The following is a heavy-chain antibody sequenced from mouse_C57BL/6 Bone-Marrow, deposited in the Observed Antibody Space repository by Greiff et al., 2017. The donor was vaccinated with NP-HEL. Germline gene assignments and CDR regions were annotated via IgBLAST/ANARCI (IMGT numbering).Heavy chain of an antibody. CDR1: GYTFTTYP. CDR3: ARRSNFDYAMDY. V-gene: IGHV1-47*01. J-gene: IGHJ4*01. D-gene: IGHD1-1*01. CDR2: FHPYNDDT. Sequence: QVQLQESGAELVKPGASVKMSCKASGYTFTTYPIEWMKQSPGKCLEWIGNFHPYNDDTKYNEKFKGKATLTVEKSSSTVYLDLSRITSDDSAVYYCARRSNFDYAMDYWGQGTSVTVSS.